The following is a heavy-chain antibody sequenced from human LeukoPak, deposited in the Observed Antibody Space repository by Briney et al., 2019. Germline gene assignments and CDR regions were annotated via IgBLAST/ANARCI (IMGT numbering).Heavy chain of an antibody. J-gene: IGHJ4*02. V-gene: IGHV3-11*03. CDR3: AGGTSDYFDY. D-gene: IGHD1-26*01. CDR2: ISISSNYT. CDR1: GFTFSDYY. Sequence: PGGSLRLSCAASGFTFSDYYMSWIRQAPGKGLEWVSYISISSNYTKYADSVKGRFTVSRGNAKNSLYLQMSSLRAEDTAVYYCAGGTSDYFDYWGQGTLVTVSS.